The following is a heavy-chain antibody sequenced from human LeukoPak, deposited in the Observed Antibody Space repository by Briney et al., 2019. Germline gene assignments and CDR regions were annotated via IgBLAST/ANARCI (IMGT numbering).Heavy chain of an antibody. V-gene: IGHV3-30*02. CDR3: SQGLLS. Sequence: GGSLRLSCAASGFIFSISDMHWVRQAPGKGLQWVAYISYDGSKKHCADSVQGRCTISRDNSKNTLSLQLNSLRPDDTAVFYCSQGLLSWGQGTLLTVAA. CDR1: GFIFSISD. CDR2: ISYDGSKK. J-gene: IGHJ5*02.